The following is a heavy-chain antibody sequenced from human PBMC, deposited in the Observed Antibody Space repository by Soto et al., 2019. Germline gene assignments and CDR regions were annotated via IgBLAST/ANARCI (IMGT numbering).Heavy chain of an antibody. D-gene: IGHD3-16*01. J-gene: IGHJ6*02. CDR1: GGTFSSYA. V-gene: IGHV1-69*13. CDR3: ARGGEVADGMDV. CDR2: IIPIFGTA. Sequence: SVKVSCKASGGTFSSYAISWVRQAPARGLEWMGGIIPIFGTANYAQKFQGRVTITADESTSTDYMELSSLGSEDTVVYYCARGGEVADGMDVWGQGTTVTVSS.